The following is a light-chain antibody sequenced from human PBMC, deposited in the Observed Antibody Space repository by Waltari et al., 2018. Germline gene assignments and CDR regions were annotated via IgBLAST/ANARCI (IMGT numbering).Light chain of an antibody. CDR1: SRDVGGYAH. CDR3: SSYAGSNLWV. V-gene: IGLV2-8*01. CDR2: EVT. J-gene: IGLJ3*02. Sequence: QSALTQPPSASGSPGQSVTISCPGTSRDVGGYAHLSWYQQHPDKAPKLMIYEVTKRPSVVPDRFSGSKSGNTASLTVSGLQAEDEADYYCSSYAGSNLWVFGGGTKLTVL.